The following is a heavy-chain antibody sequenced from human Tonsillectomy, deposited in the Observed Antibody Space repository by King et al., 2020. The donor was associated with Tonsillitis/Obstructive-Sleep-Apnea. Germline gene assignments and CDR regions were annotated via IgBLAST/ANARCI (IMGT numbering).Heavy chain of an antibody. D-gene: IGHD6-13*01. CDR1: GGSISSYY. J-gene: IGHJ6*02. CDR2: IYNSGST. CDR3: ARESSSSWYGYYYYGMDV. Sequence: VQLQESGPGLVKPSKTLSLTCTVSGGSISSYYWSWIRQPPGQGLEWIGHIYNSGSTNYNPSLKGRVTISVDTSKNQFSLKLSSVTAADTAVYYCARESSSSWYGYYYYGMDVWGQGTTVTVSS. V-gene: IGHV4-59*01.